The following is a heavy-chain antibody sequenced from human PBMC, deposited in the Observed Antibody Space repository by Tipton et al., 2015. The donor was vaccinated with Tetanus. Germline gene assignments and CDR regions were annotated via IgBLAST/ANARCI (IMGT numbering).Heavy chain of an antibody. D-gene: IGHD6-13*01. J-gene: IGHJ3*02. CDR3: ARDNGEGSSSWTGGAFDI. V-gene: IGHV4-31*03. CDR2: IYYSGST. Sequence: TLSLTCTVSGGSISSGGYYWSWIRQHPGKGLEWIGYIYYSGSTYYNPSLKSRVTISVDTSKNQFSLKLSSVTAADTAVYYCARDNGEGSSSWTGGAFDIWGQGTMVTVSS. CDR1: GGSISSGGYY.